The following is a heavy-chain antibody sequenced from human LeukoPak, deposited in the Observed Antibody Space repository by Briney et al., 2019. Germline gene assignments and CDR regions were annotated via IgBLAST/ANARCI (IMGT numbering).Heavy chain of an antibody. Sequence: GGSLRLSCAASGFTFSSYWMHWVRQAPGKGLVWVSHVKSDGSSTSYADSVKGRFTISRDNAKNTLYLQMNSLRAEDTAVYYCAGVTMVRGIIITSDYWGQGTLVTVSS. J-gene: IGHJ4*02. CDR1: GFTFSSYW. CDR3: AGVTMVRGIIITSDY. V-gene: IGHV3-74*01. CDR2: VKSDGSST. D-gene: IGHD3-10*01.